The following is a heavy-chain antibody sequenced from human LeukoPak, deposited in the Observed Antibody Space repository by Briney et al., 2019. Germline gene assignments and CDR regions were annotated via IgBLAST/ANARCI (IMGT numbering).Heavy chain of an antibody. CDR2: IIPIFGTA. CDR1: GGTFSSYA. V-gene: IGHV1-69*01. Sequence: GSSVTVSCKASGGTFSSYAISWVRQAPGQGLEWMGGIIPIFGTANYAQKFQGRVTITADESTSTAYMELSSLRSEDTAVYYCAKAMPRQPNDAFDIWGQGTMVTVSS. D-gene: IGHD2-2*01. J-gene: IGHJ3*02. CDR3: AKAMPRQPNDAFDI.